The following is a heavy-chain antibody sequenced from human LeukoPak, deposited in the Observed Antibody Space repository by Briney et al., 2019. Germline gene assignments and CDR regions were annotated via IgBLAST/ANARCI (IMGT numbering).Heavy chain of an antibody. CDR3: ARLVGSRSCSGGTCYSDY. J-gene: IGHJ4*02. CDR2: ISITSKTI. CDR1: GFTFSSYS. D-gene: IGHD2-15*01. V-gene: IGHV3-48*02. Sequence: GGSLRLSCAASGFTFSSYSMNWVRQPPGKGLEWVSYISITSKTIKYADSVKGRFTISRDNAKNSLYLQMNSLRDEDTAVYYCARLVGSRSCSGGTCYSDYRGQGTLVTVSS.